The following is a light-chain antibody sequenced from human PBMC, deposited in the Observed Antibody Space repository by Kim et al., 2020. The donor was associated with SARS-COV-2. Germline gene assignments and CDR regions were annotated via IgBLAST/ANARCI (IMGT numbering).Light chain of an antibody. CDR3: QQRRDWPLT. V-gene: IGKV3-11*01. Sequence: PGETATLACRASQYIGDWLAWYQQRPGQAPRLLICDASNRAPGIPARVSGSGSGTDFTLTIRSLEPEDLGVYYCQQRRDWPLTFGGGTKVDIK. CDR1: QYIGDW. J-gene: IGKJ4*01. CDR2: DAS.